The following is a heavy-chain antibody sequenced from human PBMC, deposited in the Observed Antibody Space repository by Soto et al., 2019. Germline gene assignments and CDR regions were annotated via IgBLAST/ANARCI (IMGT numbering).Heavy chain of an antibody. J-gene: IGHJ5*02. D-gene: IGHD1-26*01. Sequence: EVQVVESGGGLVQPGETLKLSCAASGFTLSESAVHWVRRAPGKGLEWVGHIDKKSNNYATSYAASVQGRFTISRDDSKNTAYLQLISLRLEDTAVYFCTRDSGTFNWLDPWGQGTLVTVSS. CDR2: IDKKSNNYAT. CDR3: TRDSGTFNWLDP. V-gene: IGHV3-73*02. CDR1: GFTLSESA.